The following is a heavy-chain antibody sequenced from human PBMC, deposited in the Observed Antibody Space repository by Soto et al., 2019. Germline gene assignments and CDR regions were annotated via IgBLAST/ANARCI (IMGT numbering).Heavy chain of an antibody. CDR2: MEPSTGRT. CDR1: GYSFTSLD. Sequence: VQLVQSGAEVREPGASVKVSCKASGYSFTSLDINWVRQTAGQGLEWMGWMEPSTGRTGYAQKFQGRVTMTRDPSINTAYMELTTLTSDDTAFYYCARGVSAGVDYWGQGTLVIVSS. CDR3: ARGVSAGVDY. V-gene: IGHV1-8*01. D-gene: IGHD1-26*01. J-gene: IGHJ4*02.